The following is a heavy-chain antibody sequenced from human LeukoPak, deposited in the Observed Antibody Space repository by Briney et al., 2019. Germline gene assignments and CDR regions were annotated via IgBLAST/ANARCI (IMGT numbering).Heavy chain of an antibody. D-gene: IGHD6-13*01. CDR3: ARELIAARTYSFDY. V-gene: IGHV3-30*04. J-gene: IGHJ4*02. Sequence: GGSLRLSCAASGFIFSSYAMHWVRQAPGKGLEWVAVISYDGSYKYYADSVKGRFTISRDNSKNTLYLQMNSLRAEDTAVYYCARELIAARTYSFDYWGQGTLVTVSS. CDR2: ISYDGSYK. CDR1: GFIFSSYA.